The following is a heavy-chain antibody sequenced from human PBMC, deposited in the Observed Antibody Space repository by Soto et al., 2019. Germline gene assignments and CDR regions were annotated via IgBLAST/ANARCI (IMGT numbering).Heavy chain of an antibody. CDR1: GFTFDDYA. V-gene: IGHV3-9*01. CDR3: AKDIHPSYSSGWPDY. Sequence: EVQLVESGGGLVQPGRSLRLSCAASGFTFDDYAMHWVRQAPGKGLEWVSGIRWNSGSIGYADSVKGRFTISRDNAKNSLYLQMNSLRAEDTALYYCAKDIHPSYSSGWPDYWGQGTLVTVSS. J-gene: IGHJ4*02. CDR2: IRWNSGSI. D-gene: IGHD6-19*01.